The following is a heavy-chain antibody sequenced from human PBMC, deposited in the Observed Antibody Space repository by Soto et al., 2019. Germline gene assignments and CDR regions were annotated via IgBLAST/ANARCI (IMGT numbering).Heavy chain of an antibody. CDR3: ARVVCDSYYYYMDV. D-gene: IGHD3-16*01. Sequence: SETLSLTCAASSGSISSSNWWSWVRQPPGKGLEWIGEIYHSGSTNYNPSLKSRVTISVDKSMNQFSLKLSSVTAADTAVYYCARVVCDSYYYYMDVWGKGTTVTVSS. V-gene: IGHV4-4*02. CDR2: IYHSGST. CDR1: SGSISSSNW. J-gene: IGHJ6*03.